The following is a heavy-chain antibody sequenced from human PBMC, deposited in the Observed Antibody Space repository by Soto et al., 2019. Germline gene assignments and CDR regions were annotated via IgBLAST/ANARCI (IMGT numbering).Heavy chain of an antibody. J-gene: IGHJ6*02. V-gene: IGHV1-69*06. CDR2: IIPIFGTA. Sequence: XSGEVSCKASAGTFSSYAISWMRQAPGQGPEWMGGIIPIFGTANYAQKFQGRVTITADKSTSTAYMELRSLRSEDTAVYYCARVATYYDFWSGYYARDYYYGMDVWGQGTTVTISS. CDR1: AGTFSSYA. D-gene: IGHD3-3*01. CDR3: ARVATYYDFWSGYYARDYYYGMDV.